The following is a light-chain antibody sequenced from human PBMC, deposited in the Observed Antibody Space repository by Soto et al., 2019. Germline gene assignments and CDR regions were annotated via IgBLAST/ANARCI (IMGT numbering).Light chain of an antibody. CDR1: SSDVGGYNF. V-gene: IGLV2-14*03. CDR2: DVR. CDR3: SSYTSSSTVI. Sequence: QSVLTQPASVSGSPGQSITISCTGDSSDVGGYNFVSWYQQHPGKAPKFIIYDVRNRPSGVSNRFSGSRSGNTASLTISGLQAEDEADYYCSSYTSSSTVIFGGGTQLTVL. J-gene: IGLJ2*01.